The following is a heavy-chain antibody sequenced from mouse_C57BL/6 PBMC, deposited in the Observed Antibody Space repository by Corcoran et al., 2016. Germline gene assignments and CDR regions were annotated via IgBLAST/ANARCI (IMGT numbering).Heavy chain of an antibody. Sequence: EVQLQQSGPVLVKPGASVKMSCKASGYTFTDYYMNWVKQSHGKSLEWIGVINPYNGGTSYNQKFKGKATLTVDKSSSTAYMELNSLTSEDSAVYYCAKEGLLRSGYAMDYWGQGTSVTVSS. D-gene: IGHD1-1*01. V-gene: IGHV1-19*01. CDR1: GYTFTDYY. J-gene: IGHJ4*01. CDR3: AKEGLLRSGYAMDY. CDR2: INPYNGGT.